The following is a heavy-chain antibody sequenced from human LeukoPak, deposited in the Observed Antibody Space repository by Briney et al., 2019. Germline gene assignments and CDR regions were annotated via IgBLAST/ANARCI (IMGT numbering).Heavy chain of an antibody. CDR3: AREGTTVTTPDY. CDR2: IIPILGTA. Sequence: SVKVSCKASGGTFSSYAISWVRQAPGQGLEWMGRIIPILGTANYAQKFQGRVTITTDESTSTAYMELSSLRSEDTAVYYCAREGTTVTTPDYWGQGTLVTVSS. D-gene: IGHD4-17*01. V-gene: IGHV1-69*05. J-gene: IGHJ4*02. CDR1: GGTFSSYA.